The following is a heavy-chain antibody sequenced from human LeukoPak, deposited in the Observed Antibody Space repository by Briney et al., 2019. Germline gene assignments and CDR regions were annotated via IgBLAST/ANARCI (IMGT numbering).Heavy chain of an antibody. D-gene: IGHD3-22*01. Sequence: SQTLSLTCTVSGGSISSGDYYWSWIRQPPGKGLEWIGYIYYSGSTYYNPSLKSRVTISVDTSKDQFSLKLSSVTAADTAVYYCARVVVMRGRWLDYWGQGTLVTVSS. CDR3: ARVVVMRGRWLDY. V-gene: IGHV4-30-4*01. J-gene: IGHJ4*02. CDR2: IYYSGST. CDR1: GGSISSGDYY.